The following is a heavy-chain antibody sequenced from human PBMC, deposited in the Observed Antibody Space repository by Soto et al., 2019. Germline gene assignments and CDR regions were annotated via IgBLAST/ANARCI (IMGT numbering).Heavy chain of an antibody. D-gene: IGHD2-8*01. CDR3: ATKPNGLYYFDY. CDR1: GGSTSSYY. CDR2: IYYSGNT. J-gene: IGHJ4*02. V-gene: IGHV4-39*07. Sequence: SETLSLTCTVTGGSTSSYYWSWIRQPPGKGLEWIGSIYYSGNTYYNPSLKSRVTISVDTAKNQFSLKLSSVTAADTAVYYCATKPNGLYYFDYWGQGALVTVSS.